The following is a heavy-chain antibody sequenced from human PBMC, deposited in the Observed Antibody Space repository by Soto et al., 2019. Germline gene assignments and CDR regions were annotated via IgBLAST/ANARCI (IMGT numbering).Heavy chain of an antibody. V-gene: IGHV4-34*01. CDR1: GGSFSGYY. CDR3: ARAERGNTAMVRYFDY. J-gene: IGHJ4*02. CDR2: INHSGST. D-gene: IGHD5-18*01. Sequence: SETLSLTCTVSGGSFSGYYWSWVRQPPGKGLEWIGEINHSGSTNYNPSLKSRVTISVDTSKNQFSLKLSSVTAADTAVYYCARAERGNTAMVRYFDYWGQGTLVTVSS.